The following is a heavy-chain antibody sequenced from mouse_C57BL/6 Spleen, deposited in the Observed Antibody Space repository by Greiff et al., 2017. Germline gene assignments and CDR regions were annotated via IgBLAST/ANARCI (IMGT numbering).Heavy chain of an antibody. J-gene: IGHJ3*01. D-gene: IGHD2-4*01. CDR2: IYPGDGDT. Sequence: QVQLQQSGPELVKPGASVKISCKASGYAFSSSWMNWVKQRPGKGLEWIGRIYPGDGDTNYNGKFKGKATLTADKSSSTAYMQLSSLTSEDSAVYFCARREYDYDVPFAYWGQGTLVTVSA. CDR3: ARREYDYDVPFAY. V-gene: IGHV1-82*01. CDR1: GYAFSSSW.